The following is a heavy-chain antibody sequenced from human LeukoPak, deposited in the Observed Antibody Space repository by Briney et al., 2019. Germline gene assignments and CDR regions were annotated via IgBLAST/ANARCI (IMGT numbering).Heavy chain of an antibody. Sequence: GGSLRLSCVASGFTFSDYGIHWVRRAPGKGLEWVAVIWSVGSNKYYADSVKGRFTISRDNSKKTLYLQMNSLRVEDTAVYYCVRASGSFDHWGQGTLVTVSS. V-gene: IGHV3-33*01. CDR2: IWSVGSNK. CDR3: VRASGSFDH. J-gene: IGHJ4*02. D-gene: IGHD3-10*01. CDR1: GFTFSDYG.